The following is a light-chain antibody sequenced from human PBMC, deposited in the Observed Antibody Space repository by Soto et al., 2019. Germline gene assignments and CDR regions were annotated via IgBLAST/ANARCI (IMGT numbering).Light chain of an antibody. J-gene: IGKJ5*01. CDR1: QSFRGL. CDR2: DAY. Sequence: EVVLTQSPVTLSLSPGETATLSCRASQSFRGLLAWYQQKPGQAPRLLIYDAYNRATGIPPRFSGSGSGTDFTLTISSLEPEDSAVYYCQQRRMWPITFGQGTRLEIK. V-gene: IGKV3-11*01. CDR3: QQRRMWPIT.